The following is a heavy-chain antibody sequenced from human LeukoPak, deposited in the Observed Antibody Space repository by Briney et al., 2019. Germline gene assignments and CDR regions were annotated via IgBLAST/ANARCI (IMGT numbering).Heavy chain of an antibody. CDR1: GFTFSDYY. CDR2: ISRSGNNM. CDR3: ARRWSSSWTAFDY. V-gene: IGHV3-11*01. D-gene: IGHD6-13*01. J-gene: IGHJ4*02. Sequence: GGSLRLSCEASGFTFSDYYMSWIRQAPGKGLEWVSYISRSGNNMYYEDSVKGRFTISRDNAKNSLYLQMNSLRAEDTAVYYCARRWSSSWTAFDYWGQGTLVTVSS.